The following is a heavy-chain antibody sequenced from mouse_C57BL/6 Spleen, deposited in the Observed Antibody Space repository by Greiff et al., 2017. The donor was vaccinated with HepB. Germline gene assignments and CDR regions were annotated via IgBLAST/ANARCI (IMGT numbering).Heavy chain of an antibody. CDR1: GYSITSGYY. J-gene: IGHJ4*01. D-gene: IGHD2-3*01. CDR3: ARWLLTYAMDY. Sequence: EVQRVESGPGLVKPSQSLSLTCSVTGYSITSGYYWNWIRQFPGNKLEWMGYISYDGSNNYNPSLKNRISITRDTSKNQFFLKLNSVTTEDTATYYCARWLLTYAMDYWGQGTSVTVSS. CDR2: ISYDGSN. V-gene: IGHV3-6*01.